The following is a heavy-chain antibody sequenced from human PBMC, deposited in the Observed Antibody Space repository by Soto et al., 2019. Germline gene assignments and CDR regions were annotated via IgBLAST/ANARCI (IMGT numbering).Heavy chain of an antibody. J-gene: IGHJ4*02. Sequence: ASVKVSCKASGYTFTSYVISWVRQAPGQGLEWMGWISAYNGNTNYAQKLQGRVTMTTDTSTSTAYMELRSLRSDDTAVYYCARDATVAQNLLSFDYWGQGTLVTVSS. CDR1: GYTFTSYV. D-gene: IGHD4-4*01. V-gene: IGHV1-18*01. CDR2: ISAYNGNT. CDR3: ARDATVAQNLLSFDY.